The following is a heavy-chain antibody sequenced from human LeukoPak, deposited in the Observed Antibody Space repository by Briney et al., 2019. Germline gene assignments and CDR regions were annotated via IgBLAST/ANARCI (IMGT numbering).Heavy chain of an antibody. D-gene: IGHD3-10*01. CDR3: ARAQGVYYGSGSYYSTNWFDL. CDR2: IYYSGSA. CDR1: GGSISSYY. Sequence: KPSETLSLTCTVSGGSISSYYWSWIRQPPGKGLEWIGYIYYSGSANYNPSLKSRVTISVDTSKNQFSLKLSSVTAADTAVYYCARAQGVYYGSGSYYSTNWFDLWGQGTLVTVSS. J-gene: IGHJ5*02. V-gene: IGHV4-59*01.